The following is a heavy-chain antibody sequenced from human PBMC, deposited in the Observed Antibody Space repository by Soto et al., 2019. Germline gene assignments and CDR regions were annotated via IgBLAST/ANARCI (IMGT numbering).Heavy chain of an antibody. V-gene: IGHV4-59*01. J-gene: IGHJ6*02. CDR3: AREAAADQYYYYGMDV. CDR2: IYYSGST. Sequence: SETLSLTCTVSGGSISSYYWSWIRQPPGKGLEWIGYIYYSGSTNYNPSLKSRVTISVDTSKNQFSLKLSSVTAADTAVYYCAREAAADQYYYYGMDVWGQGTTVTV. D-gene: IGHD6-13*01. CDR1: GGSISSYY.